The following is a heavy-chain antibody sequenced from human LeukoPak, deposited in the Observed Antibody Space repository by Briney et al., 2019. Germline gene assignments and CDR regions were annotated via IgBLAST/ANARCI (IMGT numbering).Heavy chain of an antibody. Sequence: SETLSLTCAVYGGSFSGYYWSWIRQPPGKGLEWIGEINHSGSTNYNPSLKSRVTISVDTSKNQFSLKLSSVTASDTAVYYCARGRRRYYYDSSGYYYGWGQATLVTVSS. CDR2: INHSGST. J-gene: IGHJ4*02. CDR3: ARGRRRYYYDSSGYYYG. CDR1: GGSFSGYY. D-gene: IGHD3-22*01. V-gene: IGHV4-34*01.